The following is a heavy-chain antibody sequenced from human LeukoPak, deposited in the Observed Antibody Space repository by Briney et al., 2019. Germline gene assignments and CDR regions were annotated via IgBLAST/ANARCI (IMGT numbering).Heavy chain of an antibody. CDR2: FDPEDGET. J-gene: IGHJ4*02. CDR3: ATENYYGSGNFDY. D-gene: IGHD3-10*01. Sequence: GASVKVSCKVSGYTLTELSMHWVRQAPGKGLEWMGGFDPEDGETIYARKFQGRVTMTEDTSTDTAYMELSGLKSEDTAVYYCATENYYGSGNFDYWGQGTLVTVSS. CDR1: GYTLTELS. V-gene: IGHV1-24*01.